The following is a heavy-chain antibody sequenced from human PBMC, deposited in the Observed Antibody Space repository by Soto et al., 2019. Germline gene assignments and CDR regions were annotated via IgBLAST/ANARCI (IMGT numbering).Heavy chain of an antibody. Sequence: APVQVSCKASGYTFTGYYMHWVRQAPGQGLEWMGWINPNSGGTNYAQKFQGWVTMTRDTSISTAYMELSRLRSDDTAVYYCARAIGMTGMDVWGQGTTVTVSS. D-gene: IGHD2-21*01. CDR1: GYTFTGYY. CDR2: INPNSGGT. V-gene: IGHV1-2*04. J-gene: IGHJ6*02. CDR3: ARAIGMTGMDV.